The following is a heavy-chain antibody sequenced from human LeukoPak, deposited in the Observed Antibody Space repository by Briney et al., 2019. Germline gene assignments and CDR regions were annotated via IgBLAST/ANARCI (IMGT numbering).Heavy chain of an antibody. CDR2: IYHRGST. D-gene: IGHD2-2*01. CDR3: ARDYCSSTGCYSFVFDY. V-gene: IGHV4-38-2*02. CDR1: DYSISSGYY. J-gene: IGHJ4*02. Sequence: SETLSLTCVVSDYSISSGYYWGWIRQPPGKGLEWIGSIYHRGSTYYNPSLRSRVTISVDTSKNQFSLKLRSVTAADTAVHYCARDYCSSTGCYSFVFDYWGQGTLVTVSA.